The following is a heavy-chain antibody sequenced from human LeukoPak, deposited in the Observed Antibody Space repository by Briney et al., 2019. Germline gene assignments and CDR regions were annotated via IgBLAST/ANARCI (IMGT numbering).Heavy chain of an antibody. Sequence: GASVKVSCKASGYTFTGYYMHWVRQSPGQGLEWMGWINPNSGGRNYAQKFQGRVTMTRDTSISTAYMELSRLRSDDTAVYYCARNGYYSSSWYMNYWGQGTLVTVSS. CDR1: GYTFTGYY. CDR2: INPNSGGR. CDR3: ARNGYYSSSWYMNY. V-gene: IGHV1-2*02. D-gene: IGHD6-13*01. J-gene: IGHJ4*02.